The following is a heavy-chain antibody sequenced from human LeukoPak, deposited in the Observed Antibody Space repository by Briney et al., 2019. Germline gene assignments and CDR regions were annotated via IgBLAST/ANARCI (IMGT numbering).Heavy chain of an antibody. J-gene: IGHJ6*04. V-gene: IGHV4-34*01. CDR3: ARLRGYGSGSYYKAPNYYYYGMDV. Sequence: PSETLSLTCAVYGGSFSGYYWSWIRQPPGKGLEWIGEINHSGSTNYNPSLKSRVTISVVTSKNQFSLKLSSVTAADTAVYYCARLRGYGSGSYYKAPNYYYYGMDVWGKGTTVTVSS. D-gene: IGHD3-10*01. CDR2: INHSGST. CDR1: GGSFSGYY.